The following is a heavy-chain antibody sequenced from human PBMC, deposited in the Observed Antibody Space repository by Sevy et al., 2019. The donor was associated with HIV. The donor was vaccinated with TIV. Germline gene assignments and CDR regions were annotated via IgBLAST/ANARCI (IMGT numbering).Heavy chain of an antibody. CDR3: ADENAWGRGYS. J-gene: IGHJ4*02. Sequence: SETLSLTCTVSGGSITSLYWNWIRQPPGKGLEWIANIYYNGHINYNPPLKSRVTLSLDTSKNHFSLRLSSVTAADTAMYYCADENAWGRGYSWGQGTLVTVSS. V-gene: IGHV4-59*08. D-gene: IGHD1-26*01. CDR2: IYYNGHI. CDR1: GGSITSLY.